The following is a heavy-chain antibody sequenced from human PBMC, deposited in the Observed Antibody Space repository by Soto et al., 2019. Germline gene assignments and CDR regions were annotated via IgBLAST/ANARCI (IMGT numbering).Heavy chain of an antibody. V-gene: IGHV1-18*04. CDR1: GYPFSKYG. CDR2: IKPDNGDT. Sequence: QLQLVQSGAEVERPGASVRVSCKAYGYPFSKYGISWIRQAPGQGLEWMGWIKPDNGDTNYAQKFQGRVTMTTDTSSNTAYMDLRSLRSDDTAVYYCATSSDSGFDPWGQGTLVSVSS. CDR3: ATSSDSGFDP. J-gene: IGHJ5*02. D-gene: IGHD3-10*01.